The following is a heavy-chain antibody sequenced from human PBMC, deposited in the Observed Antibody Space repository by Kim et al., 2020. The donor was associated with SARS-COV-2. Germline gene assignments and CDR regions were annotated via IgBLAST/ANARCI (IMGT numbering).Heavy chain of an antibody. V-gene: IGHV7-4-1*02. D-gene: IGHD3-22*01. CDR3: ATYYYDSSGYYSYYFDY. CDR2: INTNTGNP. J-gene: IGHJ4*02. Sequence: ASVKVSCKASGYTFTSYAMNWVRQAPGQGLEWMGWINTNTGNPTYAQGFTGRFVFSLDTSVSTAYLQISSLKAEDTAVYYCATYYYDSSGYYSYYFDYWGQGTLVTVSS. CDR1: GYTFTSYA.